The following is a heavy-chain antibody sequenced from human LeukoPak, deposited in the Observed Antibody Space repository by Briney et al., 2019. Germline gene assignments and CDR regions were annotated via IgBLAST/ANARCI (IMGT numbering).Heavy chain of an antibody. CDR3: AKTQGYYDY. V-gene: IGHV3-23*01. CDR1: GSTFSSYA. CDR2: VGVDGTR. J-gene: IGHJ4*02. D-gene: IGHD3-22*01. Sequence: QPGGSLRLSCAASGSTFSSYAMSWARQAPGKGLEWVSGVGVDGTRYYVDSVKGRFTVSRDTAKNTLYLQMSSLRAEDTAIYYCAKTQGYYDYWGQGTLVTVSS.